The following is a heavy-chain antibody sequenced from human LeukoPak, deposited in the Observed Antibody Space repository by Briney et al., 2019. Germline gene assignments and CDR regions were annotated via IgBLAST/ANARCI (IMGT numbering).Heavy chain of an antibody. Sequence: SQTLSLTCTVSGGSISSGGYFWSWIRQQPGKGLEWIAHIYHAGSTHDNPSLRGRVAISLDTSANQFSLRLSSVTAADTAVYFCARATHYSASTGGPYMDVWGQGTTVTVSS. CDR2: IYHAGST. D-gene: IGHD3-22*01. V-gene: IGHV4-31*03. CDR3: ARATHYSASTGGPYMDV. CDR1: GGSISSGGYF. J-gene: IGHJ6*03.